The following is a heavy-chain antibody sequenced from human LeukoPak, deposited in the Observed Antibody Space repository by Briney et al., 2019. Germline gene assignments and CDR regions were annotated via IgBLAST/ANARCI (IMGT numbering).Heavy chain of an antibody. J-gene: IGHJ4*02. CDR3: ARDSDPDSACSSINCYLDY. D-gene: IGHD2-2*01. Sequence: GGSLTLSCAASGFTFSSYAMHWVRQAPGKGLEWVAVISYDGSNKYYADSVKGRSTISRDNSKNTLYLQMNSLRAEDTAVYYCARDSDPDSACSSINCYLDYWGQGTLVTVSS. CDR1: GFTFSSYA. CDR2: ISYDGSNK. V-gene: IGHV3-30-3*01.